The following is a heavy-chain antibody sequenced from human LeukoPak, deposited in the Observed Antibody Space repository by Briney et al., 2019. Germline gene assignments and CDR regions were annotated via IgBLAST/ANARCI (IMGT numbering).Heavy chain of an antibody. CDR3: ASTKTIAARAFDI. CDR1: GGSISSSSYY. CDR2: IYYTGTT. V-gene: IGHV4-39*01. D-gene: IGHD6-6*01. J-gene: IGHJ3*02. Sequence: SETLSLTCTVSGGSISSSSYYWRRIPQPPGKGLQWIGSIYYTGTTYYNPSLESRVTISVDTYKNQFSLKLSSVTAADTAVYYCASTKTIAARAFDIWGQGTIVTVSS.